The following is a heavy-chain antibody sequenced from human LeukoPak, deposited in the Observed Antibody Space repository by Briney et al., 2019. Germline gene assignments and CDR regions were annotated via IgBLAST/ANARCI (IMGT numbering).Heavy chain of an antibody. J-gene: IGHJ4*02. CDR2: INSDGSST. D-gene: IGHD3-9*01. CDR1: GFTFSNYW. CDR3: TRELDWLPTLDY. V-gene: IGHV3-74*01. Sequence: GGSLRLSCAASGFTFSNYWMHWVRQAAGKGLVWVSRINSDGSSTRYADSVKGRFTISRDNAKNTLYLQMNSLRAEDTAVYYCTRELDWLPTLDYWGQGTLVTVSS.